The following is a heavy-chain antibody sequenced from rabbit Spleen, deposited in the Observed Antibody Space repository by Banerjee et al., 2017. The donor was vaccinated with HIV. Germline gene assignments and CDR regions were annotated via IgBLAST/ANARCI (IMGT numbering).Heavy chain of an antibody. CDR3: TRKSGSDAGTDFNL. Sequence: QEQLVESGGGLVKPEGSLKLSCTASGFSFSNKAVMCWVRQAPGKGLGWIACIAAGSGGTTYYANWAKGRFTISKTSSTTVTLQMTSLTAADTATYACTRKSGSDAGTDFNLWGPGTLVTVS. V-gene: IGHV1S45*01. J-gene: IGHJ4*01. CDR2: IAAGSGGTT. D-gene: IGHD4-2*01. CDR1: GFSFSNKAV.